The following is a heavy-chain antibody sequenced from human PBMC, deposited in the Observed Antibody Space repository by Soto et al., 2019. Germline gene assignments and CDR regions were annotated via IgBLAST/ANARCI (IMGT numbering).Heavy chain of an antibody. CDR3: ARSSGYYYLSSPYYYGMDV. CDR1: GGTFSSYA. CDR2: IIPIFGTA. D-gene: IGHD3-22*01. Sequence: ASVKVSCKASGGTFSSYAISWVRQAPGQGLEWMGGIIPIFGTANYAQKFQGRVTITADESTSTAYMELSSLRSEDTAVYYCARSSGYYYLSSPYYYGMDVWGQGTTVTVSS. J-gene: IGHJ6*02. V-gene: IGHV1-69*13.